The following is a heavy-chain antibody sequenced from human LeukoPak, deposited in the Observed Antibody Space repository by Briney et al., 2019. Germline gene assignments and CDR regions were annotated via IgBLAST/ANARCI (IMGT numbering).Heavy chain of an antibody. D-gene: IGHD3-3*01. CDR3: ARAPRGDFWGGYPDV. J-gene: IGHJ6*04. V-gene: IGHV4-39*07. Sequence: SENLSLTCTVSGGSVSSTSYYWAWIWRPPGKGLEWIGSIYNPSLNSRVTILVDTSKSQFSLKLTSVTAADTAVYYCARAPRGDFWGGYPDVWGKGTTVTVSS. CDR1: GGSVSSTSYY.